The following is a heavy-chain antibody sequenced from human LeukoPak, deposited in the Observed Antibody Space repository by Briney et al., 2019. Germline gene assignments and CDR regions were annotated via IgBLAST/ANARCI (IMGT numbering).Heavy chain of an antibody. CDR3: ARPATGYGGNSALDY. CDR1: GFTFSSYS. V-gene: IGHV3-21*01. D-gene: IGHD4-23*01. J-gene: IGHJ4*02. CDR2: ISSSSSYI. Sequence: GGSLRLSCAASGFTFSSYSMNWVRQAPGKGLEWVSSISSSSSYIYYADSVKGRFTISRDNAKNSLYLQMNSLRAEDTAVYYCARPATGYGGNSALDYWGQGTLVIVSS.